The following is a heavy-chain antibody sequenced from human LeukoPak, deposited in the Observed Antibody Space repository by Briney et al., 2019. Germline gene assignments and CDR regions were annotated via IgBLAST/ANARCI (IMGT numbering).Heavy chain of an antibody. CDR2: MNPNSGNT. J-gene: IGHJ4*02. D-gene: IGHD3-10*01. V-gene: IGHV1-8*01. CDR3: ARELYYYGSGSNEFDY. CDR1: GYTFTSYD. Sequence: ASVKVSCKASGYTFTSYDINWVRQATGQGLEWMGWMNPNSGNTGYAQKFQGRVTMTRNTSISTAYMELSSLRSEDTAVYYCARELYYYGSGSNEFDYWGQGTRVTVSS.